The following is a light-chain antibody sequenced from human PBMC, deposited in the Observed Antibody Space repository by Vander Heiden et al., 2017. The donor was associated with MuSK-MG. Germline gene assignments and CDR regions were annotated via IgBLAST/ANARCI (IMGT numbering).Light chain of an antibody. CDR3: QQYYSSCS. CDR1: QSVLYSSNNKNY. V-gene: IGKV4-1*01. Sequence: DIVMTQSPDSLAVSLGERATINCKSSQSVLYSSNNKNYLAWYQQKPGQPPKLLIYWASNREYGVPDRFSGSGSGTDFTLTISSLQDEDVAVYYWQQYYSSCSFGQRTKLEIK. J-gene: IGKJ2*04. CDR2: WAS.